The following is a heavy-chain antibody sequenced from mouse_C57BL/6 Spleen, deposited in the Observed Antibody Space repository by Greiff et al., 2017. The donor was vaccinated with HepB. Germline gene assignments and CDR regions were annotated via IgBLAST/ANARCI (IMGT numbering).Heavy chain of an antibody. V-gene: IGHV1-26*01. CDR2: INPNNGGT. CDR3: SSALLYYAMDY. CDR1: GYTFTDYY. D-gene: IGHD2-10*01. Sequence: EVQLQQSGPELVKPGASVKISCKASGYTFTDYYMNWVKQSHGKSLEWIGDINPNNGGTSYNQKFKGKATLTVDKSSSTAYMELRRLTSDDSAVYYCSSALLYYAMDYWGQGTSVTVSS. J-gene: IGHJ4*01.